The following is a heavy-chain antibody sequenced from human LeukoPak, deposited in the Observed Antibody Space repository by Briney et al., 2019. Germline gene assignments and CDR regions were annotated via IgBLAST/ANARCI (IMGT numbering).Heavy chain of an antibody. J-gene: IGHJ4*02. CDR3: AREEVRRAVAGYFDN. D-gene: IGHD6-19*01. V-gene: IGHV1-18*01. CDR2: ISGYNGNT. CDR1: GYTFTSYG. Sequence: ASVKVSCKASGYTFTSYGISWVRQAPGHGLEWMGWISGYNGNTNYAQKLHGRVTMSTDTSTSTVYMQLRSLRSDDTAVYYCAREEVRRAVAGYFDNWGQGTLVTVSS.